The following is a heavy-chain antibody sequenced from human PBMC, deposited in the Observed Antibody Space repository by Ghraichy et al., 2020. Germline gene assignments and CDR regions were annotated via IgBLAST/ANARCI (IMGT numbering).Heavy chain of an antibody. D-gene: IGHD5-12*01. V-gene: IGHV3-7*03. CDR1: GFTFSSYW. J-gene: IGHJ3*02. CDR3: ARDQARGYVIPGAFDI. CDR2: IKQDGSEK. Sequence: GGSLRLSCAASGFTFSSYWMSWVRQAPGKGLEWVANIKQDGSEKYYVDSVKGRFTISRDNAKNSLYLQMNSLRAEDTAVYYCARDQARGYVIPGAFDIWGQGTMVTVSS.